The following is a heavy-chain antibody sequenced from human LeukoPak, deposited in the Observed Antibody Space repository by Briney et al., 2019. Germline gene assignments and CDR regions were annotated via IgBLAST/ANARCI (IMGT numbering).Heavy chain of an antibody. J-gene: IGHJ5*02. D-gene: IGHD2-2*01. CDR1: GGSFSGYY. Sequence: SETLSLTCAVYGGSFSGYYWSWIRQPPGKGLEWIGEINHSGSTNYNPFLKSRVTISVDTSKNQFSLKLSSVTAADTAVYYCARATFRDYCSSTSWYVGWFDPWGQGTLVTVSS. CDR3: ARATFRDYCSSTSWYVGWFDP. V-gene: IGHV4-34*01. CDR2: INHSGST.